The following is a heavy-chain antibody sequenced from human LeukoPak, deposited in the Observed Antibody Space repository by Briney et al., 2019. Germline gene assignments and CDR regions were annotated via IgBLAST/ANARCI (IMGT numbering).Heavy chain of an antibody. J-gene: IGHJ3*02. CDR1: GGSISSYY. CDR3: ARAIAAAGIYAFDI. V-gene: IGHV4-59*01. D-gene: IGHD6-13*01. CDR2: IYYSAST. Sequence: SETLSLTCTVSGGSISSYYWSWIRQPPGKGLEWIGYIYYSASTNYNPSLKSRVTISVDTSKNQFSLKLSSVTAADTAVYYCARAIAAAGIYAFDIWGQGTMVTVSS.